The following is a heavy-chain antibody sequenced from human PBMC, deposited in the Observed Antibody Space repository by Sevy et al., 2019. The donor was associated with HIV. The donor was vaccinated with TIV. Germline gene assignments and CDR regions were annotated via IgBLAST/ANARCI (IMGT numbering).Heavy chain of an antibody. CDR3: ARVRYTSGVEYFDN. J-gene: IGHJ4*02. Sequence: GGSLRLSCAASGFTFSDYYMSWIRQAPGKGLEWISYISNRSTYTNYADSMKGRFTISRDNAKNSLYLQMNTLRAEDTAVYYCARVRYTSGVEYFDNWGQGTLVTVSS. CDR2: ISNRSTYT. CDR1: GFTFSDYY. D-gene: IGHD6-19*01. V-gene: IGHV3-11*06.